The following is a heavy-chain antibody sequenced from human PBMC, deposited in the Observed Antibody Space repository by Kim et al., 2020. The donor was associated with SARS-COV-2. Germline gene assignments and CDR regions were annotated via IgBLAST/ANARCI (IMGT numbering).Heavy chain of an antibody. CDR3: ARDSPYAGDAFDV. Sequence: FNPPRKGRFTIPVDTSKNQFALNLDSVTAADTAVYFCARDSPYAGDAFDVWGPGAMVTVSS. D-gene: IGHD4-17*01. J-gene: IGHJ3*01. V-gene: IGHV4-30-2*05.